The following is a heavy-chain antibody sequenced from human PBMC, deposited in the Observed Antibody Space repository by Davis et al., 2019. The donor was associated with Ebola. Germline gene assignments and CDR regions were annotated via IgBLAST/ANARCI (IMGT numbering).Heavy chain of an antibody. CDR3: ARIRGHYYDSSGYSDY. J-gene: IGHJ4*02. V-gene: IGHV2-5*02. Sequence: SGPTLVKPTQTLTLTCTFSGFSLSTSGVGVGWIRQPPGKALEWLALIYWDDDKRYSPSLKSRLTITKDTSKNQVVLTMTNMDPVDTATYYCARIRGHYYDSSGYSDYWGQGTLVTVSS. CDR2: IYWDDDK. D-gene: IGHD3-22*01. CDR1: GFSLSTSGVG.